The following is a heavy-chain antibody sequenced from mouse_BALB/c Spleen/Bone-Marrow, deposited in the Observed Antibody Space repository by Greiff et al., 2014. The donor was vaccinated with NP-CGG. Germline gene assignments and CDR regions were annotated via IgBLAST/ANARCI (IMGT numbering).Heavy chain of an antibody. CDR1: GFTFSGYG. Sequence: EVQLQQSGGDLVKPGGSLKLSCVASGFTFSGYGMSWVRQTPDKRLEWVATISSGGSSTYYPASVKGRFTISRDNAKSTLYLQMSSLNSEDTAMYYCTRRPLQANSYFDCWGQGTTLTVSS. J-gene: IGHJ2*01. CDR2: ISSGGSST. V-gene: IGHV5-6*01. CDR3: TRRPLQANSYFDC. D-gene: IGHD3-2*02.